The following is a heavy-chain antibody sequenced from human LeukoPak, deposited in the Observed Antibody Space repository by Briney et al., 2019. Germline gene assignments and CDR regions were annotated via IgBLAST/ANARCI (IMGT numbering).Heavy chain of an antibody. CDR2: INHSGST. CDR1: GGSFSGYY. D-gene: IGHD6-13*01. CDR3: ARGPSSWYYYYYYGMDV. J-gene: IGHJ6*02. Sequence: PSETLSLTCAVYGGSFSGYYWSWSRQPPGKGLEWIGEINHSGSTNYNPSLKSRVTISVDTSKNQFSLKLSSVTAADTAVYYCARGPSSWYYYYYYGMDVWGQGTTVTVSS. V-gene: IGHV4-34*01.